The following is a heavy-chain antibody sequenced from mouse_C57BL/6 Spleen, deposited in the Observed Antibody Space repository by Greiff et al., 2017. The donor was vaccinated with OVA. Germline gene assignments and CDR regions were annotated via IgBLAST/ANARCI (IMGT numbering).Heavy chain of an antibody. CDR1: GFSLTSYG. D-gene: IGHD4-1*01. CDR3: AKTLNWDVDWYFDV. J-gene: IGHJ1*03. CDR2: IWRGGST. V-gene: IGHV2-5*01. Sequence: VQLMESGPGLVQPSQSLSITCTVSGFSLTSYGVHWVRQSPGKGLEWLGVIWRGGSTDYNAAFMSRLSITKDNSKSQVFFKMNSLQADDTAIYYCAKTLNWDVDWYFDVWGTGTTVTVSS.